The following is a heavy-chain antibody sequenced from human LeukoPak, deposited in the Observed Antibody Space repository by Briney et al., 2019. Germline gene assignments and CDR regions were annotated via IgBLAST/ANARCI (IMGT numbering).Heavy chain of an antibody. CDR2: ISSSGSTI. D-gene: IGHD3-22*01. CDR1: GFTFSDYY. CDR3: AGEYYYDSSGYYPIYFDY. Sequence: PGGSLRLSCAASGFTFSDYYMSWIRQAPGKGLERVSSISSSGSTIYYADSVKGRFTISRDNAKNSLYLQMNSLRAEDTAVYYCAGEYYYDSSGYYPIYFDYWGQGTLVTVSS. J-gene: IGHJ4*02. V-gene: IGHV3-11*04.